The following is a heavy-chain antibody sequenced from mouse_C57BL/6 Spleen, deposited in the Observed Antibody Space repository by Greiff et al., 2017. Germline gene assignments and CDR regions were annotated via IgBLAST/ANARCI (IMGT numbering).Heavy chain of an antibody. CDR2: IHPNSGST. D-gene: IGHD2-1*01. CDR1: GYTFTSYW. V-gene: IGHV1-64*01. Sequence: QVLLQQPGAELVKPGASVKLSCKASGYTFTSYWMHWVKQRPGQGLEWIGMIHPNSGSTNYNEKFKSKATLTVDKSSSTAYMQLSSLTSEDSAVYYCARNYYGNYEDYWGQGTTLTVSS. J-gene: IGHJ2*01. CDR3: ARNYYGNYEDY.